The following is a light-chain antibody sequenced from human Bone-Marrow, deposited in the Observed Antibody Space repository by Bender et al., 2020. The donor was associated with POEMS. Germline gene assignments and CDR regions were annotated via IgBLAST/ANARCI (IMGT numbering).Light chain of an antibody. V-gene: IGLV1-40*01. J-gene: IGLJ2*01. Sequence: QSALTQPASVSGSPGQSITISCSGGSSNIGAHAVNWYQHLPGTAPKLLIYSSHRRPSEVPDRFSGSKSGTSASLAITGLRAEDEADYYCQSYDSGLSGLVFGGGTKLTVL. CDR2: SSH. CDR1: SSNIGAHA. CDR3: QSYDSGLSGLV.